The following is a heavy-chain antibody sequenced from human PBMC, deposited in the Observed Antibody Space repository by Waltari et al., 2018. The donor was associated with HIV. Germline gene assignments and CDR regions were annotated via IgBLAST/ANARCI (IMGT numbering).Heavy chain of an antibody. CDR2: IIPIFGTA. V-gene: IGHV1-69*01. D-gene: IGHD2-8*01. J-gene: IGHJ6*02. CDR1: GGTFSSYA. Sequence: QVQLVQSGAEVKKPGSSVKVSCKASGGTFSSYAISWVRQAPGQGLEWMGGIIPIFGTANYAQKFQGRVTITADESTSTAYMELSSLRSEDTAVYYCARDSGPIVLMVYASYYGMDVWGQGTTVTVSS. CDR3: ARDSGPIVLMVYASYYGMDV.